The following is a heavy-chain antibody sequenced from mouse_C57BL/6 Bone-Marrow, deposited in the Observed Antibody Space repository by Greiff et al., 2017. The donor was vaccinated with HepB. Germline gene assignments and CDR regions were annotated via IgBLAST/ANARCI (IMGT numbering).Heavy chain of an antibody. J-gene: IGHJ3*01. D-gene: IGHD4-1*01. V-gene: IGHV5-17*01. CDR1: GFTFSDYG. CDR2: ISSGSSTI. CDR3: ARENGDDWVAY. Sequence: EVMLVESGGGLVKPGGSLKLSCAASGFTFSDYGMHWVRQAPVKGLEWVAYISSGSSTIYYADTVKGRFTISRDNAKNTLFLQMTSLRSEDTAMYYCARENGDDWVAYWGQGTLVTVSA.